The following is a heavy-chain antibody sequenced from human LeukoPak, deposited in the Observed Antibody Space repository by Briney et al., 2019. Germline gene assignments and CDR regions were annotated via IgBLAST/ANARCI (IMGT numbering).Heavy chain of an antibody. V-gene: IGHV1-24*01. CDR1: GYTLTELS. CDR2: FDPEDGET. Sequence: GAAVKVSCKVSGYTLTELSMHWVRQAPGKGLEWMGGFDPEDGETIYAQKFQGRVTMTEDTSTDTAYMELSSLRSEDTAVYYCAIGVSSGWYYFDYWGQGTLVTVSS. CDR3: AIGVSSGWYYFDY. J-gene: IGHJ4*02. D-gene: IGHD6-19*01.